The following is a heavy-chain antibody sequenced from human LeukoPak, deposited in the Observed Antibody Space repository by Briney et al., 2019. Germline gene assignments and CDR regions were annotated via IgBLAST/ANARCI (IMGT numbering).Heavy chain of an antibody. Sequence: PGRSLRLSCAASGFTFDDYAMHWVRQAPGKGMEWVSGISWNSGSIGYADSVKGRFTISRDNAKNSLYRQMNSLRAEDTALYYCAKDMGDYYGMDVWGQGTTVTVSS. CDR2: ISWNSGSI. CDR1: GFTFDDYA. V-gene: IGHV3-9*01. CDR3: AKDMGDYYGMDV. J-gene: IGHJ6*02. D-gene: IGHD1-26*01.